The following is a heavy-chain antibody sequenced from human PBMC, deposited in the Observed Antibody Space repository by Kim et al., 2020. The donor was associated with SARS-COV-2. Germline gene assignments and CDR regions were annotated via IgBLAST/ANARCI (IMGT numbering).Heavy chain of an antibody. CDR1: GGSISSNNNY. J-gene: IGHJ4*02. D-gene: IGHD6-13*01. CDR3: ARLLATAAYNY. V-gene: IGHV4-39*01. CDR2: IYYSGNT. Sequence: SETLSLTCTVSGGSISSNNNYWGWIRQPPGKGLEWIGHIYYSGNTYYNTALKSRVTISLDTSKNQFSLKLTSVTAADTAVYYCARLLATAAYNYWGQGTLVTVSS.